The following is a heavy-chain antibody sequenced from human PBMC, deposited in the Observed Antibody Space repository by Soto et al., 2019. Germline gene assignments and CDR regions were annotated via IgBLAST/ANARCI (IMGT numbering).Heavy chain of an antibody. Sequence: QVQLVQSGDEVKKPGASVKVSCKSSGYIFVNYGIAWVRQAPGQGLEWMGWISPYTGNTHSATKVQGRLTMTTDTSTSTAYMDLGSLTSDDTAVYFCVMVDNYVTPTPQDVWGQGTTVTVSS. D-gene: IGHD3-16*01. V-gene: IGHV1-18*01. CDR2: ISPYTGNT. J-gene: IGHJ6*02. CDR3: VMVDNYVTPTPQDV. CDR1: GYIFVNYG.